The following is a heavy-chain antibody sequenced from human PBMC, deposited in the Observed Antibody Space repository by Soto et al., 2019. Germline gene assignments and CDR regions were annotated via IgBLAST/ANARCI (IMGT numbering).Heavy chain of an antibody. J-gene: IGHJ5*02. CDR1: GDSISNYY. D-gene: IGHD6-13*01. CDR2: IHNEGSS. Sequence: QVQLQESGPGLVKSSETLSLTCTVSGDSISNYYWSWIRQPAGKGLEWLGRIHNEGSSAYNPSLKSRITMSTDTSKNQFSLNLSSVTAADTAVYYCARGGASSKWLDPWGQGILVTVSS. V-gene: IGHV4-4*07. CDR3: ARGGASSKWLDP.